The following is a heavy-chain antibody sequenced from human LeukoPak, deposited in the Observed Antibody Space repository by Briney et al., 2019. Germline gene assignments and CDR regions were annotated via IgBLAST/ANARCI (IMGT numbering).Heavy chain of an antibody. CDR3: AKDQVYYGSGSYYNGYYMDV. D-gene: IGHD3-10*01. Sequence: PGGSLRLSCAASEFTISNYGMHWVRQAPVKGLERVTLIWYDGSKKNYADSVKRRFTISRDNSKNTLYLQMNSVRAEDTAVYYCAKDQVYYGSGSYYNGYYMDVWGKGTTVTVSS. CDR1: EFTISNYG. J-gene: IGHJ6*03. V-gene: IGHV3-30*02. CDR2: IWYDGSKK.